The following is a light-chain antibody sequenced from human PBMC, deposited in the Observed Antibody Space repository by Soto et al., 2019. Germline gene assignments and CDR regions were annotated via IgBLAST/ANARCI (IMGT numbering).Light chain of an antibody. CDR3: SSHAGSSVV. CDR2: DVT. CDR1: SSDVGGYNY. Sequence: QSALTQPRSVSGSPGQSVTISCTGTSSDVGGYNYVSWYQQHPGKAPKLMIYDVTTRPSGVPDRFSGSKSGNTASLTISGLQDEDEADYYCSSHAGSSVVFGTGTQLTVL. V-gene: IGLV2-11*01. J-gene: IGLJ7*01.